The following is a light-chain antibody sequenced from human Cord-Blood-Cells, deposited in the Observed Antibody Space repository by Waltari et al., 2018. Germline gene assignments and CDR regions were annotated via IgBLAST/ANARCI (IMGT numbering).Light chain of an antibody. CDR3: QQANSFPLT. CDR2: AVS. V-gene: IGKV1-12*01. J-gene: IGKJ4*01. Sequence: DSQMTQSPSPVSPPVGDRVTITCRASQGISSWLAWYQQKPGKGPKLLIYAVSSLQSGVPSRFRGSGSGTDFTLTISSLQPEDFATYYGQQANSFPLTFGGGTKVEIK. CDR1: QGISSW.